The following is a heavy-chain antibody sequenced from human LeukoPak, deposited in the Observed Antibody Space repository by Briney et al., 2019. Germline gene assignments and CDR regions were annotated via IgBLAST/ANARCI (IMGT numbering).Heavy chain of an antibody. Sequence: SETLSLTCAVYGGSFSGYYWSWIRQPPGKGLEWIGEINHSGSTNYNPSLKSRVTISVDTSKNQFSLKLSSVTAADTAVYYCARGQRRGPIAVVPAAIPNFDYWGQGTLVTVSS. CDR3: ARGQRRGPIAVVPAAIPNFDY. V-gene: IGHV4-34*01. D-gene: IGHD2-2*01. CDR2: INHSGST. J-gene: IGHJ4*02. CDR1: GGSFSGYY.